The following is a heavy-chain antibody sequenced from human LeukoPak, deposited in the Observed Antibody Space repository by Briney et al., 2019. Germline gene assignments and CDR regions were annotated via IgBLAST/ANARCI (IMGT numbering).Heavy chain of an antibody. Sequence: GGSLRLSRAASGFTFSSYGMSCVRQAPGKGLQWVSAISGSGGSTYYADSVKGRFTISRDNSKNTLYLQMNNLRAEDTALYYCAKDDAWLQYNSWGPGTLVTVSS. CDR2: ISGSGGST. V-gene: IGHV3-23*01. D-gene: IGHD5-24*01. CDR3: AKDDAWLQYNS. J-gene: IGHJ4*02. CDR1: GFTFSSYG.